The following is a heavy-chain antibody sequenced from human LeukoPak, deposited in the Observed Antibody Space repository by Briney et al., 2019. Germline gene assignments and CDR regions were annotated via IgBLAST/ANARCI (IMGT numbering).Heavy chain of an antibody. V-gene: IGHV3-53*01. Sequence: GGSLRLSCAASGFTVSSNYMSWVRQAPGKGLEWVSVIYSGGSTYYADSVKGRFTISRDNSKNTLYLEMNSLRGDDTAVYYCARIQSLGSSFSSFDYWGQGTLVTVSS. D-gene: IGHD6-13*01. CDR2: IYSGGST. CDR1: GFTVSSNY. CDR3: ARIQSLGSSFSSFDY. J-gene: IGHJ4*02.